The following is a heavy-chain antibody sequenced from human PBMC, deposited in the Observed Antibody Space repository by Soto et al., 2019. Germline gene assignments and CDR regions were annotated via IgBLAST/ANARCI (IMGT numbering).Heavy chain of an antibody. J-gene: IGHJ4*02. V-gene: IGHV3-30*18. CDR3: AKLPNCGGDCYFDY. D-gene: IGHD2-21*02. Sequence: LRLSCAASGFTFSSYGMHWVRQAPGKGLEWVARVSFDGTNKYYADSVKGRFTISRDNSKNTLYLQMNTLRVEDTAVYYCAKLPNCGGDCYFDYWGQGTLVTVSS. CDR1: GFTFSSYG. CDR2: VSFDGTNK.